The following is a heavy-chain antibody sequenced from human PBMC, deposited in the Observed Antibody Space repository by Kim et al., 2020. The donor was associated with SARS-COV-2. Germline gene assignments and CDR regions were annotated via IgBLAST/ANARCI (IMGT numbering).Heavy chain of an antibody. CDR3: ARSPGIAAAGKLWFWWSYPYFDY. J-gene: IGHJ4*02. D-gene: IGHD6-13*01. V-gene: IGHV3-33*01. Sequence: GGSLRLSCAASGFTFSSYGMHWVRQAPGKGLEWVAVIWYDGSNKYYADSVKGRFTISRDNSKNTLYLQMNSLRAEDTAVYYCARSPGIAAAGKLWFWWSYPYFDYWGQGTLVTVSS. CDR2: IWYDGSNK. CDR1: GFTFSSYG.